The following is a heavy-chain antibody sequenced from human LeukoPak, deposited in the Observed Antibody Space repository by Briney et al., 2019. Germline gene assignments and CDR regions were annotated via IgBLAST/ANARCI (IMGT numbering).Heavy chain of an antibody. J-gene: IGHJ6*02. CDR3: ARQRSSGGYYYYYGMDV. D-gene: IGHD6-19*01. Sequence: GESLKISCKGSGYSVTSYWIGWVRQMPGKGLEWMGIIYPGDSDTRYSPSFQGQVTISADKSISTAYLQWSSLKASDTAMYYCARQRSSGGYYYYYGMDVWGQGTTVTVSS. V-gene: IGHV5-51*01. CDR2: IYPGDSDT. CDR1: GYSVTSYW.